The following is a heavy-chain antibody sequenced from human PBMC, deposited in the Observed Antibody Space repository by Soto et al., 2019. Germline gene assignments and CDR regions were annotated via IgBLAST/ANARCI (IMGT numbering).Heavy chain of an antibody. V-gene: IGHV4-4*02. D-gene: IGHD1-1*01. CDR2: IYPSGNT. CDR3: ARDQLEGNWFDP. J-gene: IGHJ5*02. Sequence: PSETLSLTCTVSGGSISSNNWWSWVRQPPGKGLEWIGEIYPSGNTNYNPSLKSRVTISVDKSKNQFSLKLSSVTAADTAVYYCARDQLEGNWFDPWGQGTLVTVSS. CDR1: GGSISSNNW.